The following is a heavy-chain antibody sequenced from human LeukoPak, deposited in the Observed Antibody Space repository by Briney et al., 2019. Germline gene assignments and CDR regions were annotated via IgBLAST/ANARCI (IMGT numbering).Heavy chain of an antibody. D-gene: IGHD4-17*01. J-gene: IGHJ4*02. CDR1: GGSISSSSYY. Sequence: SETLSLTCTVSGGSISSSSYYWGWIRQPPGKGLEWIGSIYYSGSTYYNPSLKSRVAISVDKSKNQFSLRLSSVTAADTAVYYCARKTTVFDYWGQGSLVTVSS. CDR2: IYYSGST. V-gene: IGHV4-39*07. CDR3: ARKTTVFDY.